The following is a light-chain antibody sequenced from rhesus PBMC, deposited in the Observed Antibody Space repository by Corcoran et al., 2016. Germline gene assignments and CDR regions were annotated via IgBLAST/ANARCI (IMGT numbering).Light chain of an antibody. CDR3: QRYLDSPPLT. V-gene: IGKV1S8*01. CDR2: ASS. Sequence: DIQMTQSPSALSASVGDRVTISCRASQNIYSDLVWYQQKPGKAPKLLIYASSSLPTGIPSRFSGSGSGTVYTLTISSLQPEDSATYYCQRYLDSPPLTFGGGTKGELK. CDR1: QNIYSD. J-gene: IGKJ4*01.